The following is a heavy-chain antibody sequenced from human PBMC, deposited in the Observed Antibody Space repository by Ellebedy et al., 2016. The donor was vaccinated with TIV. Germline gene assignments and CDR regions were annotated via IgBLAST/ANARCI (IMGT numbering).Heavy chain of an antibody. V-gene: IGHV3-48*01. Sequence: GESLKISCAASGFTLNNYDMNWARQAPGKGLEWIAYISTNGAIIAYADSVKGRFTISRDNAKNSLYLQMNSLRVDDTAVYYCVTWGQSYGRWGQGSLVTISS. D-gene: IGHD3-16*01. CDR1: GFTLNNYD. CDR3: VTWGQSYGR. J-gene: IGHJ4*02. CDR2: ISTNGAII.